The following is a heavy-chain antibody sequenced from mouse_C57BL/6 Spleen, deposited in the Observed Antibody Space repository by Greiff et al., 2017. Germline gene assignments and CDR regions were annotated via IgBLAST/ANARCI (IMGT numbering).Heavy chain of an antibody. CDR2: IDPSDSYT. D-gene: IGHD2-4*01. J-gene: IGHJ2*01. V-gene: IGHV1-50*01. CDR3: ARGGLRRGFDD. Sequence: VQLQQPGAELVKPGASVKLSCKASGYTFTSYWMQWVKQRPGQGLEWIGEIDPSDSYTNYNQKFKGKATLTVDTSSSTAYMQLSSLTSEDSAVYYCARGGLRRGFDDWGKGTTLTVSS. CDR1: GYTFTSYW.